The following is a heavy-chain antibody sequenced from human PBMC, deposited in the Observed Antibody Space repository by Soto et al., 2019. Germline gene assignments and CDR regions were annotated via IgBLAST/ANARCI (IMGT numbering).Heavy chain of an antibody. J-gene: IGHJ4*02. CDR2: IYHSGST. CDR3: ARDKITGLFDY. V-gene: IGHV4-30-2*01. Sequence: SETLSPTCAVSGGSISSGGYSWSRIRQPPGKGLEWIGYIYHSGSTYYNPSLKSRVTISVDTSKNQFSLKLTSVTAADTAVYYCARDKITGLFDYWGQGTLVTVSS. CDR1: GGSISSGGYS. D-gene: IGHD2-8*02.